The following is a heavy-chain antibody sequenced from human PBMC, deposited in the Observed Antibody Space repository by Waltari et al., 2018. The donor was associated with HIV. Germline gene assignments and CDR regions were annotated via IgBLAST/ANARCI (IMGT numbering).Heavy chain of an antibody. CDR3: AGSSSSGHLDY. V-gene: IGHV1-69*04. CDR2: IIPIVGID. CDR1: GGTFSNFA. Sequence: QVQLVQSGAEVKNPGSSVKVSCKASGGTFSNFAINWVRQAPGQGLEWMGRIIPIVGIDKFAQKFQDRVMFTAEKSTRTVYMDLSSLTSEDTAMYYCAGSSSSGHLDYWGQGTLVTVSS. J-gene: IGHJ4*02. D-gene: IGHD6-6*01.